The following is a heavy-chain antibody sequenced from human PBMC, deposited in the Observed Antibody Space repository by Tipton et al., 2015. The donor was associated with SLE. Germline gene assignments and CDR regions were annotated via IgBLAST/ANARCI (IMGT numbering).Heavy chain of an antibody. Sequence: LRLSCTVSGYSISSGYYWGWIRQPPGKGLEWIGSIYHSGSTYYNPSLKSRVTISVDTSKNQFSLKLSSVTAADTAVYYCARPGGYWGQGTLVTVSS. D-gene: IGHD3-16*01. CDR1: GYSISSGYY. J-gene: IGHJ4*02. CDR2: IYHSGST. CDR3: ARPGGY. V-gene: IGHV4-38-2*02.